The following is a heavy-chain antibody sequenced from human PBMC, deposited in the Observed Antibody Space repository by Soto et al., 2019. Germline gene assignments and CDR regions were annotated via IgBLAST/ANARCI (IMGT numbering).Heavy chain of an antibody. J-gene: IGHJ4*02. Sequence: PSETLSLTCTVSGGSISRYYWSWIRQPPGKGLEWIGYIYYTGSTNYNPSLKSRVTISVDTSKNQFSLKLSSVTAADTAVYYCASVVVPAAPFDYWGQGTLVTVSS. CDR3: ASVVVPAAPFDY. V-gene: IGHV4-59*01. CDR1: GGSISRYY. D-gene: IGHD2-2*01. CDR2: IYYTGST.